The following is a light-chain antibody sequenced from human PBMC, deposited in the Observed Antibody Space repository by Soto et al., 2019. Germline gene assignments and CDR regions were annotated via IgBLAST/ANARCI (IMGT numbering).Light chain of an antibody. CDR1: QRVSSSY. CDR3: QQYHNSPLT. Sequence: EIVLTQSPGTLSLSPGERATLSCRASQRVSSSYLAWYQQKPGQTPRLLIYVASGRATGIPDRFSGSGSGTDFTLTISRLEPEDFALYYCQQYHNSPLTFGQGTKVEIK. CDR2: VAS. J-gene: IGKJ1*01. V-gene: IGKV3-20*01.